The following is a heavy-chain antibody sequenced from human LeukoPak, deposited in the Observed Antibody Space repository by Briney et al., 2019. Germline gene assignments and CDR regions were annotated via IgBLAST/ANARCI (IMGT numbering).Heavy chain of an antibody. J-gene: IGHJ4*02. D-gene: IGHD6-6*01. V-gene: IGHV1-8*03. CDR3: ARSWYSSSWRGVDY. CDR2: MNPNSGNT. CDR1: GYTFTSYD. Sequence: ASVKVSCKASGYTFTSYDINWVRQATGQGLEWMGWMNPNSGNTGYAQKFQGRVTITRNTSISTAYMELSSLRSEDTAVYYCARSWYSSSWRGVDYWGQGTLVTVSS.